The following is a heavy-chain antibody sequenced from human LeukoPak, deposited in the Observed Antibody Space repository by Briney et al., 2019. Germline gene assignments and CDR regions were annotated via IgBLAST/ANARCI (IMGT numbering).Heavy chain of an antibody. CDR3: AMAGLTTAMVFDY. V-gene: IGHV3-21*01. CDR1: GFTFSSYS. Sequence: PGGSLRLSCAASGFTFSSYSMNWVRQAPGKGLEWVSSISSSSSYIYYADSVKGRFTISRDNAKNSLYLQMNSLRAEDTAVYYCAMAGLTTAMVFDYWGQGTLVTVSS. D-gene: IGHD5-18*01. CDR2: ISSSSSYI. J-gene: IGHJ4*02.